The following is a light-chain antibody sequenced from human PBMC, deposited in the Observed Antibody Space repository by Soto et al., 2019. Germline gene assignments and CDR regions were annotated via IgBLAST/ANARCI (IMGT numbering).Light chain of an antibody. V-gene: IGLV1-47*01. CDR3: AAWDDSLSGHVV. CDR2: RNN. J-gene: IGLJ2*01. Sequence: QPVLTQPPSASGTPGQRVTISCSGSSSNIGSNYVYWYQQLPGTGPKLLIYRNNQRPSGVPDRFSGSKSGTSASLAISGLRSEDEADYYCAAWDDSLSGHVVFGGGTKL. CDR1: SSNIGSNY.